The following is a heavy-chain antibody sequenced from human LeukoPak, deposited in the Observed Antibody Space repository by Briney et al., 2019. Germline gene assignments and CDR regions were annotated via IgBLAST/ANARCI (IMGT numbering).Heavy chain of an antibody. CDR3: ARRIDFSTSFSFDY. CDR1: GFNFNDYA. D-gene: IGHD2-2*01. J-gene: IGHJ4*02. V-gene: IGHV3-23*01. CDR2: ISGGSGNR. Sequence: GGSLRLSCAASGFNFNDYAMTWVRQAPGKGLEWVSGISGGSGNRDYGDSVKGRFTISRDNSKSTLYLQMSGLRAEDTAVYYCARRIDFSTSFSFDYWGQGTLVTVSS.